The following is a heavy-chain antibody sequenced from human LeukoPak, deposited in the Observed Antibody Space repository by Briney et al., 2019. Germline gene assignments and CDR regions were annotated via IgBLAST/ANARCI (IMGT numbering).Heavy chain of an antibody. V-gene: IGHV3-53*01. CDR3: ARDPGYCSGGSCYHTATNWYFDL. CDR2: IYSGGST. D-gene: IGHD2-15*01. Sequence: GGSLRLSCAASGFTVSSNYMSWVRQAPGKGLEWVSVIYSGGSTYYADSVKGRFTISRDNSKNTLYLQMNSLRAEDTAVYYCARDPGYCSGGSCYHTATNWYFDLWGRGTLVTVSS. CDR1: GFTVSSNY. J-gene: IGHJ2*01.